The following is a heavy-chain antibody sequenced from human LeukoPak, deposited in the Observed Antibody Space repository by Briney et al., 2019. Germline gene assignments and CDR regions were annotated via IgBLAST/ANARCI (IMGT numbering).Heavy chain of an antibody. D-gene: IGHD6-13*01. CDR1: GGSISSDNYS. CDR3: ARVFPPRIAAGDAFDI. Sequence: PSETLSLTCTVSGGSISSDNYSWSWIRQPAGKGLEWIGRVYTSGSTNYNPSLKSRVTISVDTSKKQFSLKLSSVTAADTAVYYCARVFPPRIAAGDAFDIWGQGTMVTVSS. CDR2: VYTSGST. V-gene: IGHV4-61*02. J-gene: IGHJ3*02.